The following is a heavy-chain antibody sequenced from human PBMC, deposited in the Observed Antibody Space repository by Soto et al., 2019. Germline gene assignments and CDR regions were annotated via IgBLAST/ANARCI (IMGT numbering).Heavy chain of an antibody. CDR1: GFTFSSYA. Sequence: PGGSLRLSCAASGFTFSSYAMSWVRQAPGKGLDWVSAISGSGGSTYYADSVKGRFTISRDNSKNTLYLQMNSLRAEDTAVYYCAKDWAYSNSAPDYYYYMDVWGKGTTVTVSS. V-gene: IGHV3-23*01. J-gene: IGHJ6*03. CDR2: ISGSGGST. D-gene: IGHD4-4*01. CDR3: AKDWAYSNSAPDYYYYMDV.